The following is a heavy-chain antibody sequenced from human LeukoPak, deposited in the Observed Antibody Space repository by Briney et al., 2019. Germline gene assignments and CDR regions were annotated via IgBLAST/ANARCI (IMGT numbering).Heavy chain of an antibody. CDR2: ISYDGSRK. J-gene: IGHJ4*02. V-gene: IGHV3-30*18. D-gene: IGHD1-1*01. CDR1: GFTFTTFG. Sequence: GESLRLSRAASGFTFTTFGMHCVRQAPGKGLESVATISYDGSRKFYADSVKGRFTISRDNSKNTLFLQVNSLRAEDTALYYCAKDLSEVQLEHCFDYSGPGTLVTASS. CDR3: AKDLSEVQLEHCFDY.